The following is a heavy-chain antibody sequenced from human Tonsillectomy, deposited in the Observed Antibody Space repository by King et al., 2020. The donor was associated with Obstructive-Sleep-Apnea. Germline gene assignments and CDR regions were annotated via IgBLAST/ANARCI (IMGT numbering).Heavy chain of an antibody. CDR3: AREGTAMVYFDY. D-gene: IGHD5-18*01. Sequence: QLQESGPGLVKPSETLSLTCTVSGGSISSYYWSWIRQPPGKGLEWIGYIYYSGSTNYNPSLKSRVTISVDTSKNQFSLKLSSVTAADTAVYYCAREGTAMVYFDYWGQGTLVTVSS. V-gene: IGHV4-59*01. CDR1: GGSISSYY. CDR2: IYYSGST. J-gene: IGHJ4*02.